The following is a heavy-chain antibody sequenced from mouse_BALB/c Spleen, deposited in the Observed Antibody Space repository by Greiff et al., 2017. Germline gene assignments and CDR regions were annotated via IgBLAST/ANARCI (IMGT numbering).Heavy chain of an antibody. CDR2: IRSKSNNYAT. CDR1: GFTFNTNA. Sequence: TGGGLVQPKGSLKLSCAASGFTFNTNAMNWVRQAPGKGLEWVARIRSKSNNYATYYADSVKDRFTISRDDSQSMLYLQMNNLKTEDTAMYYCVRESLWYFDYWGQGTTLTVSS. J-gene: IGHJ2*01. CDR3: VRESLWYFDY. D-gene: IGHD6-5*01. V-gene: IGHV10S3*01.